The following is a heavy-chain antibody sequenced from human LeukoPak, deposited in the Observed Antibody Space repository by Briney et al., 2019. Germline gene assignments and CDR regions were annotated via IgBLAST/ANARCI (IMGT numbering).Heavy chain of an antibody. D-gene: IGHD2-21*02. CDR3: ARDRVTAGMDV. J-gene: IGHJ6*02. CDR1: GLIVSSNY. Sequence: PGGSLRLSCAASGLIVSSNYMTWVRQAPGKGLEWASLIYSSGSTYYADSVKGRFTISRDNSKNTVYLQMNSLRAEDTAMYYCARDRVTAGMDVWGQGITVTVSS. CDR2: IYSSGST. V-gene: IGHV3-53*01.